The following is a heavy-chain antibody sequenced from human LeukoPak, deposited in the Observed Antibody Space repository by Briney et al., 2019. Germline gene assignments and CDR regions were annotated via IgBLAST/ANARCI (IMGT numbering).Heavy chain of an antibody. CDR2: IYYSGST. CDR1: GGSISSGDYY. J-gene: IGHJ4*02. CDR3: ARDWKGGDYEFDY. V-gene: IGHV4-30-4*01. Sequence: PSQTLSLTCTVSGGSISSGDYYWSWIRQPPGKGLEWIGYIYYSGSTYYNPSLKSRATISVDTSKNQFSLKLSSVTAADTAVYYCARDWKGGDYEFDYWGQGTLVIVPS. D-gene: IGHD4-17*01.